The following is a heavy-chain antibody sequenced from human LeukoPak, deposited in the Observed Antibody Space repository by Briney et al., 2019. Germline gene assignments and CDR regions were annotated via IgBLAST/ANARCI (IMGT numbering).Heavy chain of an antibody. V-gene: IGHV3-48*04. J-gene: IGHJ4*02. CDR1: GFTFSSYA. CDR2: ISSSGSTI. Sequence: GGSLRLSCAASGFTFSSYAMSWVRQAPGKGLEWVSYISSSGSTIYYADSVKGRFTISRDNAKNSLYLQMNSLRAEDTAVYYCARGYCSGGSCYDYWGQGTLVTVSS. CDR3: ARGYCSGGSCYDY. D-gene: IGHD2-15*01.